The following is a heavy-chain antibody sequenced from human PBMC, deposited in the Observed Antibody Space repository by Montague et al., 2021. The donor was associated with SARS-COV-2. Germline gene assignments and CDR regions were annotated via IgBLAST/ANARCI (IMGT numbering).Heavy chain of an antibody. D-gene: IGHD4-17*01. CDR1: EFSLRTSGVG. CDR3: VHSYADYLFDY. V-gene: IGHV2-5*02. CDR2: SYWXDDK. J-gene: IGHJ4*02. Sequence: PALVKPTQTLTLTCSFSEFSLRTSGVGVGWIRQPPGKALEWLAVSYWXDDKRYSPSLKSRLTITKNTSKNQVVLTMTNMDPVDTATYYCVHSYADYLFDYWGQGTLVSVSS.